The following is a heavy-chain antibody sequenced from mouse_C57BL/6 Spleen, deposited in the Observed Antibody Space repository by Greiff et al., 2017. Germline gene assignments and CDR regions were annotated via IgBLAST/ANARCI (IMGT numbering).Heavy chain of an antibody. Sequence: QVQLQQSGAELVRPGASVTLSCKASGYTFTDYEMHWVKQTPVHGLEWIGAIDPETGGTAYNQKFKGKAILTADKSSSTAYMALRSLTSEDSAVYYCTRSITTVVATPYWYFDVWGTGTTVTVSS. D-gene: IGHD1-1*01. CDR2: IDPETGGT. V-gene: IGHV1-15*01. J-gene: IGHJ1*03. CDR3: TRSITTVVATPYWYFDV. CDR1: GYTFTDYE.